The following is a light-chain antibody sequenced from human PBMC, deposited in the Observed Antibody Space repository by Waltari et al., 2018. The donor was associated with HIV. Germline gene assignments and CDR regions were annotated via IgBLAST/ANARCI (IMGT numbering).Light chain of an antibody. Sequence: EILMTQSQATLSVSPGDRATLSCRASQSVNSNLAWYQQKPGQTPRLLIYGNSTMATDIPARCRGSGSGTEFTLTISSLQSEDFAVYYCHHYNNWRETFGQGTKVEIK. J-gene: IGKJ1*01. CDR2: GNS. V-gene: IGKV3-15*01. CDR1: QSVNSN. CDR3: HHYNNWRET.